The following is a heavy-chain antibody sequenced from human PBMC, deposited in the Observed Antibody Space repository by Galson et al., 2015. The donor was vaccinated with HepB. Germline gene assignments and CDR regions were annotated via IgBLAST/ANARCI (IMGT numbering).Heavy chain of an antibody. D-gene: IGHD5-24*01. CDR1: GFNFIDEG. Sequence: SLRLSCAVSGFNFIDEGIHWVRQAPGKGLEWVSAIDSDATTFYAHSVEGRFTISRDNSKNTVSLQMNSLRGEDTAIYYCRHGRWLQPSFGYWGQGTLVSVSS. V-gene: IGHV3-23*01. J-gene: IGHJ4*02. CDR3: RHGRWLQPSFGY. CDR2: IDSDATT.